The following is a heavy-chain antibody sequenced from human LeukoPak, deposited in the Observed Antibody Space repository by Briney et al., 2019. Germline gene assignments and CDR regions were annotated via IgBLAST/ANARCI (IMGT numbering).Heavy chain of an antibody. CDR1: GFSFSDYW. V-gene: IGHV3-7*01. CDR2: IKQDGGEK. Sequence: GGSLRLSCAASGFSFSDYWMSWVRQAPGKGLEWVANIKQDGGEKYYVDSVKGRFIIARDNTKHSLYLQMNSLRAEDTAMYFCVADRQTVTLKYWGKGTLVTVSS. J-gene: IGHJ4*02. CDR3: VADRQTVTLKY. D-gene: IGHD4-17*01.